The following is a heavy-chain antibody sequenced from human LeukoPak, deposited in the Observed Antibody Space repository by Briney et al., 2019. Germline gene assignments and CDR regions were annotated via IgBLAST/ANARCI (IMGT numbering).Heavy chain of an antibody. D-gene: IGHD6-13*01. Sequence: SETLSLTCTVSGGSISSYYWSWIRQPPGKGLEWIGYIYYSGSTNYNPSLKSRVTISVDTSKNQFSLKLSSVTAADTAVYYCARDDIRIAAAGTIGAFDIWGQGTMVTVSS. J-gene: IGHJ3*02. CDR3: ARDDIRIAAAGTIGAFDI. CDR1: GGSISSYY. CDR2: IYYSGST. V-gene: IGHV4-59*01.